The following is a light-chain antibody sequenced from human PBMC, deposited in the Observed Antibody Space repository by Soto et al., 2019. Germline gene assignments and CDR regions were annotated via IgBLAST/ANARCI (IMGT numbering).Light chain of an antibody. Sequence: QSALAQPASVSGSPGQSITISCTGKSSDAGGYYYVSWSQHHPGKAPKLLIYEVSNRPPRVTDRFSGSKSANPASLTLSGLQAEDEADYYCSSYATYNTYVFGTGTKVTV. CDR1: SSDAGGYYY. CDR3: SSYATYNTYV. J-gene: IGLJ1*01. V-gene: IGLV2-14*01. CDR2: EVS.